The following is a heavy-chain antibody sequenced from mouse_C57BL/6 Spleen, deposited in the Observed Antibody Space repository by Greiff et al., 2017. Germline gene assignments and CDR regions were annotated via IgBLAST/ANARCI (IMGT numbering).Heavy chain of an antibody. V-gene: IGHV5-4*03. CDR3: ARGDYSALFAY. CDR2: ISDGGSYT. CDR1: GFTFSSYA. J-gene: IGHJ3*01. D-gene: IGHD2-12*01. Sequence: DVKLVESGGGLVKPGGSLKLSCAASGFTFSSYAMSWVRQTPEKRLEWVATISDGGSYTYYPDNVKGRFTISRDNAKNNLYLQMSHLKSEDTAMYYCARGDYSALFAYWGQGTLVTVSA.